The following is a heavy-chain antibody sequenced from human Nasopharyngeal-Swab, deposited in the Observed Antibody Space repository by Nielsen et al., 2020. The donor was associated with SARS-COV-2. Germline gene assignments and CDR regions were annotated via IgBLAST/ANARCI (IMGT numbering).Heavy chain of an antibody. CDR3: AGMDGSYWDYYFDY. Sequence: WIRQPPGKGLEWIGEINHSGSTNYNPSLKSRVTISVDTSKNQFPLKLSSVTAADTAVYYCAGMDGSYWDYYFDYWGQGTLVTVSS. J-gene: IGHJ4*02. D-gene: IGHD1-26*01. V-gene: IGHV4-34*01. CDR2: INHSGST.